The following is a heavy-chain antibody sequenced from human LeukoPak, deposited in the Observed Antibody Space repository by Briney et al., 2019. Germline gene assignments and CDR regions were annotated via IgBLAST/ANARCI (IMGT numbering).Heavy chain of an antibody. CDR2: IFYTGNT. V-gene: IGHV4-59*01. J-gene: IGHJ4*02. Sequence: SETLSLTCTVSGGSMTNYYWSWIRQTPRKGLEWMGYIFYTGNTDYNPSLKSRLTTSVDTSKNQFSLNLRSVTTADTGVYFCARDGYNTGGFDYWGQGTLVTVSS. D-gene: IGHD5-24*01. CDR1: GGSMTNYY. CDR3: ARDGYNTGGFDY.